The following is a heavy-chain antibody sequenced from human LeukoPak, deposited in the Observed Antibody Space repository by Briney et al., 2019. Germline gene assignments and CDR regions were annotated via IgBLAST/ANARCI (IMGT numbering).Heavy chain of an antibody. CDR1: GYTFTSYD. V-gene: IGHV1-8*01. Sequence: ASVKVSCKASGYTFTSYDINWVRQATGQGLEWMGWMNPNSGNTGYAQKFQGRVTMTRNTSISTAYMELSSLRSDDSAIYYCARGLKSGSYYGWFDPWGQGTLVTVSS. D-gene: IGHD3-10*01. J-gene: IGHJ5*02. CDR3: ARGLKSGSYYGWFDP. CDR2: MNPNSGNT.